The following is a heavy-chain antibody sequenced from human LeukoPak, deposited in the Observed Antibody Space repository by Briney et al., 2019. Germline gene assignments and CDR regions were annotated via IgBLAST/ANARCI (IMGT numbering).Heavy chain of an antibody. D-gene: IGHD5-12*01. CDR3: ARLHSGYRWSMGY. V-gene: IGHV4-34*01. Sequence: SETLSLTCAVYGGSFSGYYWSWIRQPPGKGLEWIGEINHSGSTNYNPSLKCRVTISVDTSKNQFSLKLSSVTAADTAVYYCARLHSGYRWSMGYWGQGTLVTVSS. CDR2: INHSGST. J-gene: IGHJ4*02. CDR1: GGSFSGYY.